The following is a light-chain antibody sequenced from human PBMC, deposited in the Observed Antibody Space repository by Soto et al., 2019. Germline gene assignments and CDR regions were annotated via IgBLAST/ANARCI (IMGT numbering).Light chain of an antibody. V-gene: IGLV1-44*01. CDR1: TSNIESHS. J-gene: IGLJ1*01. CDR3: ATWDDSRKGV. CDR2: TNN. Sequence: QPVLTQPPSASGTPGQRIIISCSGSTSNIESHSVNWFQQVPGTAPRLLIITNNQRPPGVPDRFSGSKSGASASLAISGLQSEDEATYYCATWDDSRKGVFGTGTKLTVL.